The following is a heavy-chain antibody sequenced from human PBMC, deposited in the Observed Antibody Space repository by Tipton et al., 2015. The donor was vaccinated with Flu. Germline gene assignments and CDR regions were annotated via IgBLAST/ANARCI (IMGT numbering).Heavy chain of an antibody. CDR3: ARDRDGYNPYSYYYYMDV. Sequence: TLSLTCTVSGGSISSSSYYWGWIRQPPGKGLEWIGSISYSGSTYYNPSLKSRVTISVDTSKNQFSLKLSSVTAADTAVYYCARDRDGYNPYSYYYYMDVWGKGTTVTVSS. CDR1: GGSISSSSYY. CDR2: ISYSGST. J-gene: IGHJ6*03. V-gene: IGHV4-39*07. D-gene: IGHD5-24*01.